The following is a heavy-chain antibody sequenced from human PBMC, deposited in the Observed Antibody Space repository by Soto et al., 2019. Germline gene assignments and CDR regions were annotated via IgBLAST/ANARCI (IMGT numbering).Heavy chain of an antibody. D-gene: IGHD4-17*01. V-gene: IGHV1-24*01. J-gene: IGHJ6*02. CDR3: ATQGGTTVITGYYYYYGMDV. CDR1: GYTLTELS. Sequence: ASVKVSCKVSGYTLTELSMHWVRQAPGKGLAWMGGFDPEDGETIYAQKFQGRVTMTEDTSTDTAYMELSSLRSEDTAVYYCATQGGTTVITGYYYYYGMDVWGQGTTVTVSS. CDR2: FDPEDGET.